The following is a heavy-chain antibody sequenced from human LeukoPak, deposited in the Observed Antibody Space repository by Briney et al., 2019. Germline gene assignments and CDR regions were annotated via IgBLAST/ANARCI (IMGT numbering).Heavy chain of an antibody. CDR1: GFTFSSYA. CDR3: AKGLNSGTYPHLDY. CDR2: ISGSGGST. D-gene: IGHD1-26*01. Sequence: PGGSLRLSCEASGFTFSSYAVTWVRQAPGSGLEWVSAISGSGGSTYYADSVRGRFTISRDNSKNTLYLQMNSLRAEDTAVYYCAKGLNSGTYPHLDYWGQGTLVTVSS. J-gene: IGHJ4*02. V-gene: IGHV3-23*01.